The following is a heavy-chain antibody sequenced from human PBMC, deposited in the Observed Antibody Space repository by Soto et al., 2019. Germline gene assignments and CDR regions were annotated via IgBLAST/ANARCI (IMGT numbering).Heavy chain of an antibody. Sequence: SETLSLTSTAPGGSISSGEYYWSWIRQPPGKGLEWIGYIYYSGSTYYNPSLKSRVTISVDTSKNQFSLKLSSVTAADTAVYYCARVRRSNYFGNWFDPWGQGTLVTVSS. D-gene: IGHD4-4*01. V-gene: IGHV4-30-4*01. CDR1: GGSISSGEYY. CDR3: ARVRRSNYFGNWFDP. CDR2: IYYSGST. J-gene: IGHJ5*02.